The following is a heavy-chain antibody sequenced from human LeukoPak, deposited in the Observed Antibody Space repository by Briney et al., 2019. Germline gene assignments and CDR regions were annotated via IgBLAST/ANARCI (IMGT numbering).Heavy chain of an antibody. CDR1: GYTFTGYY. V-gene: IGHV1-69*05. Sequence: SVKVSCKASGYTFTGYYMHWVRQAPGQGLEWMGGIIPMFGSATYSQKFQGRVTITTDESTSTAYMELSSLRSEDTAVYYCARDQPDDYDFWSGRNWFDPWGQGTLVTVSS. CDR2: IIPMFGSA. J-gene: IGHJ5*02. D-gene: IGHD3-3*01. CDR3: ARDQPDDYDFWSGRNWFDP.